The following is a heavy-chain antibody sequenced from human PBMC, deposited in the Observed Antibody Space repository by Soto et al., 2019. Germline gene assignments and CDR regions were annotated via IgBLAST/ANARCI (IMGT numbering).Heavy chain of an antibody. Sequence: EVQLVESGGGLVQPGGSLRLSCAASGFTFSSYSMNWVRQAPGKGLEWVSYISSSSSTIYYADSVKGRFTISRDNAKNSLYLQMNSLIDEDTAVYYCARDLPRSSSKFDYWGQVTLVTVSS. J-gene: IGHJ4*02. CDR1: GFTFSSYS. CDR2: ISSSSSTI. V-gene: IGHV3-48*02. CDR3: ARDLPRSSSKFDY. D-gene: IGHD6-13*01.